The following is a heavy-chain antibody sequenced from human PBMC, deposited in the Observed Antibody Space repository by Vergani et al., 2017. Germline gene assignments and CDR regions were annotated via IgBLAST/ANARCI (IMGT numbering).Heavy chain of an antibody. V-gene: IGHV3-30*03. D-gene: IGHD1-1*01. Sequence: QVQLVESGGGAVQPGRSLRLSCSAAGFPFSDYGVHWVRQAPGKGLEWVSVISYDGNKKNYADSVKGRFTISRDNSKNTLYLEMNALRAEDTAVYYCARDILTGVTTLDYYYMGVWGKGTTVTVSS. CDR3: ARDILTGVTTLDYYYMGV. J-gene: IGHJ6*03. CDR1: GFPFSDYG. CDR2: ISYDGNKK.